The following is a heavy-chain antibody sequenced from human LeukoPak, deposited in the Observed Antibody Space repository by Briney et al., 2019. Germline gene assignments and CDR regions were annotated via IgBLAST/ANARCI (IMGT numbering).Heavy chain of an antibody. CDR2: INPNSGGT. CDR1: GYTFTGYY. V-gene: IGHV1-2*02. CDR3: AREPRYCSGGSCHDY. J-gene: IGHJ4*02. D-gene: IGHD2-15*01. Sequence: ASVKVSCKASGYTFTGYYMHWVRQAPGQGLEWMGWINPNSGGTNYAQKFQGRVTMTRDTSISTAYMELSRLGSDDTAVYYCAREPRYCSGGSCHDYWGQGTLVTVSS.